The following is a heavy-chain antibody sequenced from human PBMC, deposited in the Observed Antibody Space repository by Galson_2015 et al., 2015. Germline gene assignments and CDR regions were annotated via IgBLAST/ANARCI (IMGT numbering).Heavy chain of an antibody. V-gene: IGHV4-4*02. CDR1: GGSISGGNW. D-gene: IGHD5-24*01. Sequence: ETLSLTCAVSGGSISGGNWWSWVRQTPGKGLEWIGEIYHNGITNYNPSLKSRVSISVDRSNNQFSLRLSSVTAADTAVYYCSRDRRYGATISAGFDYWGQGTLVTVSS. J-gene: IGHJ4*02. CDR3: SRDRRYGATISAGFDY. CDR2: IYHNGIT.